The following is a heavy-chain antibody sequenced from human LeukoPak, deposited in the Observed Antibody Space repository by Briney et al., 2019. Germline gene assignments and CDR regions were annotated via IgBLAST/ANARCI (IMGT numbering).Heavy chain of an antibody. CDR1: GFTFTNAW. J-gene: IGHJ5*02. D-gene: IGHD3-9*01. CDR2: IKSKSDGGTT. V-gene: IGHV3-15*01. Sequence: GGSLRLSCAASGFTFTNAWMTWVRQAPGKGLEWVGRIKSKSDGGTTDYAAPVKGRFTISRDDSKNTLSLQMNSLKIEDTAVYYCTAHLKGVQYFDWLLGFDPWGQGTLVTVSS. CDR3: TAHLKGVQYFDWLLGFDP.